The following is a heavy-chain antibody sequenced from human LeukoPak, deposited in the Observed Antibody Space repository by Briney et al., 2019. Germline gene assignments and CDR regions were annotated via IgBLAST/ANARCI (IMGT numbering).Heavy chain of an antibody. V-gene: IGHV3-23*01. D-gene: IGHD3-22*01. CDR2: ISGSGGST. CDR1: GFTFSSYA. J-gene: IGHJ4*02. CDR3: AKDTGYYYDSSGTFDY. Sequence: GGSLRLSCAASGFTFSSYAMSWVRQAPGKGLEWVSAISGSGGSTYYADSVKGRFTISRDNSKNTLYQQMNSLRAEDTAVYYCAKDTGYYYDSSGTFDYWGQGTLVTVSS.